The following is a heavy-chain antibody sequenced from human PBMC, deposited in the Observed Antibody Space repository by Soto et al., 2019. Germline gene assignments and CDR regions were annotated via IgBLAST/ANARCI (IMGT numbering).Heavy chain of an antibody. Sequence: GGSLRLSCAASGFPFTTYAMSWVRQAPGKGLEWVSAISGSGGSTYYPDSVKGRFTISRDNSKNTLYLQMNSLRAEDTAVYYCAKGLDYYGSAGLDYWGQGTLVTVSS. CDR1: GFPFTTYA. CDR3: AKGLDYYGSAGLDY. D-gene: IGHD3-22*01. V-gene: IGHV3-23*01. CDR2: ISGSGGST. J-gene: IGHJ4*02.